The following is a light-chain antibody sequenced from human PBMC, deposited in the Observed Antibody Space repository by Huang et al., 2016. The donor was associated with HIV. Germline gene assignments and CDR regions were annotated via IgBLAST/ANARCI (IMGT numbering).Light chain of an antibody. J-gene: IGKJ4*01. V-gene: IGKV3-11*01. Sequence: DIVLTQSPATLSLSPGQRATLSCRASQNINNYLVWYQQKPGQAPRLLIYDSFNRATGIPARCSGSGSGTDFTLTINTLEPEDFAVYYGQQRGAWPLTFGGGTKVEIK. CDR3: QQRGAWPLT. CDR2: DSF. CDR1: QNINNY.